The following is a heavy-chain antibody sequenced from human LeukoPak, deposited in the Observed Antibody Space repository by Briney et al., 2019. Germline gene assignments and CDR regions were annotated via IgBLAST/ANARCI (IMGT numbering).Heavy chain of an antibody. CDR3: ARSGDYYDSSGYKYYFDY. V-gene: IGHV4-61*01. CDR1: GFSLTIGYF. D-gene: IGHD3-22*01. J-gene: IGHJ4*02. CDR2: IYYSGST. Sequence: PSETLSLTCNVSGFSLTIGYFWGWIRQPPGKGLEWIGYIYYSGSTNYNPSLKSRVTISVDTSKNQFSLKLSSVTAADTAVYYCARSGDYYDSSGYKYYFDYWGQGTLVTVSS.